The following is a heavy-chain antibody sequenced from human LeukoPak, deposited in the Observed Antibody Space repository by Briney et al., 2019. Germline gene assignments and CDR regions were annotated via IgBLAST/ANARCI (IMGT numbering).Heavy chain of an antibody. V-gene: IGHV3-33*01. CDR2: IWYDGSNK. J-gene: IGHJ4*02. Sequence: GGSLRLSCAASGFTFSSYGMHWVRQAPGKGLEWVAVIWYDGSNKYYADSVKGRFTISRDNSKITLYLQMNSLRAEDTAVYYCARGSGLAYCGGDCYSGVFGYWGQGTLVTVSS. CDR3: ARGSGLAYCGGDCYSGVFGY. D-gene: IGHD2-21*02. CDR1: GFTFSSYG.